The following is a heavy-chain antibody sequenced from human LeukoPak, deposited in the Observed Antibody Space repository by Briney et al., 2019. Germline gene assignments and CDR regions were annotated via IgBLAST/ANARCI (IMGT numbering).Heavy chain of an antibody. CDR1: GGSFSGYY. D-gene: IGHD1-26*01. Sequence: SETLSLTCAVYGGSFSGYYWSWIRQPPGKGLEWIGSIYHSGSTYYNPSLKSRVTISVDTSKNQFSLKLSSVTAADTAVYYCAREGSGSYSLWYDYWGQGTLVTVSS. V-gene: IGHV4-34*01. CDR3: AREGSGSYSLWYDY. CDR2: IYHSGST. J-gene: IGHJ4*02.